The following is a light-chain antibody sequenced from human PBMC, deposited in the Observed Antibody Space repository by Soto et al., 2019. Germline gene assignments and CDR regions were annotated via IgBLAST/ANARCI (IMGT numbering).Light chain of an antibody. CDR1: SSDIGAYNY. CDR3: SSHRGSISFYV. Sequence: QSVLIQPPSVSGSPGQSITISCTGTSSDIGAYNYVSWYQQHPGKAPKLMISEVSNRPSGISIRFSGSKSGNTASLTISGLQADDEADYYCSSHRGSISFYVFGTGTKVTVL. CDR2: EVS. V-gene: IGLV2-14*01. J-gene: IGLJ1*01.